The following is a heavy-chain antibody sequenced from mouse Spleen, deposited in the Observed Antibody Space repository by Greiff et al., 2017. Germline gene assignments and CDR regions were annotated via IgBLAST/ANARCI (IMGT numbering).Heavy chain of an antibody. CDR2: INPSTGGT. J-gene: IGHJ3*01. CDR3: GGGYDYDWAY. D-gene: IGHD2-4*01. Sequence: VQLQQSGPELVKPGASVKISCKASGYSFTGYYMNWVKQSPEKSLEWIGEINPSTGGTTYNQKFKAKATLTVDKSSSTAYMQLKSLTSEDSAVYYCGGGYDYDWAYWGQGTLVTVSA. CDR1: GYSFTGYY. V-gene: IGHV1-42*01.